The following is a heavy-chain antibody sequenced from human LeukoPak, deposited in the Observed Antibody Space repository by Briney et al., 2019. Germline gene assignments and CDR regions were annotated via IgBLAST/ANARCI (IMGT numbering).Heavy chain of an antibody. J-gene: IGHJ4*02. CDR1: GFTFSSYA. Sequence: PGGSLRLSCAASGFTFSSYAMSWVRQAPGKGLEWVSVISGSSDITYYADSVKGRFTISRDNSKNTLYLQMNSLRAEDTAVYYCAKVRYSGSYYFDYWGQGTLVTVSS. CDR3: AKVRYSGSYYFDY. V-gene: IGHV3-23*01. CDR2: ISGSSDIT. D-gene: IGHD1-26*01.